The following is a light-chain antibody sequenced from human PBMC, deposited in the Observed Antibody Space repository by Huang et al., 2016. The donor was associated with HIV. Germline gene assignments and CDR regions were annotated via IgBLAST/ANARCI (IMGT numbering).Light chain of an antibody. V-gene: IGKV1-12*01. CDR3: QQANSFPRT. CDR2: NAS. Sequence: DIQMTQSPSSVSAFVGDRVTITCRASQGTSTWLAWYQQKPGKAPQLLIYNASSLQSGVSTRFSGSGSGTDFTLTISRLQPEDCATYFCQQANSFPRTFGQGTKVEIK. J-gene: IGKJ1*01. CDR1: QGTSTW.